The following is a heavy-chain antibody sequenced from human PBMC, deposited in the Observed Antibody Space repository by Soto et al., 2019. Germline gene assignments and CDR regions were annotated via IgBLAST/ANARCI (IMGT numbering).Heavy chain of an antibody. CDR1: GFTFSSYA. V-gene: IGHV3-30-3*01. CDR3: ARWPGLRFLEWLPLGGDAFDI. Sequence: QVQLVESGGGVVQPGRSLRLSCAASGFTFSSYAMHWVRQAPGKGLEWVAVISYDGSNKYYADSVKGRFTISRDNSKNTLYLQMNSLRAEDTAVYYCARWPGLRFLEWLPLGGDAFDIWGQGTMVTVSS. CDR2: ISYDGSNK. J-gene: IGHJ3*02. D-gene: IGHD3-3*01.